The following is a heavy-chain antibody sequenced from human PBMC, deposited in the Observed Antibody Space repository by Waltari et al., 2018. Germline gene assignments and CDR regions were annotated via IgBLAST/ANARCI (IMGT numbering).Heavy chain of an antibody. J-gene: IGHJ3*02. CDR1: GGSIRSSSYY. D-gene: IGHD6-13*01. CDR3: ARAGPPYAAGIRAFDI. Sequence: QLQLQESGPGLVKPSETLSLTCTVSGGSIRSSSYYWGGIRQPPGKGLEWIGSIYYSGSTYYNPSLKIRVTISVDTSKNQFSLKLSSVTAADTAVYYCARAGPPYAAGIRAFDIWGQGTMVTVSS. CDR2: IYYSGST. V-gene: IGHV4-39*07.